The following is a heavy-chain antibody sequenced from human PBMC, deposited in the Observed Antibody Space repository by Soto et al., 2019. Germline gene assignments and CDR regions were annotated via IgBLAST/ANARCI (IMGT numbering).Heavy chain of an antibody. V-gene: IGHV6-1*01. CDR1: GDSVSSNSAA. D-gene: IGHD2-2*01. CDR2: TYYRSKWYN. Sequence: PSQTLSLTCAISGDSVSSNSAAWNWIRQSPSRGLEWLGRTYYRSKWYNDYAVSVKSRITINPDTSKNQFSLQLNSVTPEDTAVYYCARDLGYCSSTSCYHPYYYYYYMDVWGKGTTVTVSS. J-gene: IGHJ6*03. CDR3: ARDLGYCSSTSCYHPYYYYYYMDV.